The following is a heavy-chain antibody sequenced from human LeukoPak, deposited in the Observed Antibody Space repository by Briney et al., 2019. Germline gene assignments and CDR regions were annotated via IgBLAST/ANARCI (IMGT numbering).Heavy chain of an antibody. CDR3: ATLDPTTGTRDY. CDR1: GYTFTGYY. CDR2: INPNSGGT. V-gene: IGHV1-2*02. Sequence: ASVKVSCKASGYTFTGYYMHWVRQAPGQGLEWMGWINPNSGGTNYAQKFQGRVTMTRDTSISTAYMELSRLRSDDTAVYYCATLDPTTGTRDYWGQGTLVTVSS. D-gene: IGHD1-1*01. J-gene: IGHJ4*02.